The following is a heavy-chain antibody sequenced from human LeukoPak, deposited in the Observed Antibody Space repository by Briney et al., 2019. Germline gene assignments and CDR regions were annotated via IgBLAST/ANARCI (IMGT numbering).Heavy chain of an antibody. D-gene: IGHD4-17*01. V-gene: IGHV1-69*04. Sequence: SVKVSCKASGGTFSSYAISWVRQAPGQGLEWMGRIIPILGITNYAQKFQGRVTITADKSTSTAYMELSSLRSEDTAVYYCASPDYGDYEHWFDPWGQGTLVTVSS. CDR2: IIPILGIT. CDR3: ASPDYGDYEHWFDP. CDR1: GGTFSSYA. J-gene: IGHJ5*02.